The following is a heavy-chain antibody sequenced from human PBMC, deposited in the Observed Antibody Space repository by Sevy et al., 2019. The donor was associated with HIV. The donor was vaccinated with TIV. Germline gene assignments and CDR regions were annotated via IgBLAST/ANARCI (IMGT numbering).Heavy chain of an antibody. V-gene: IGHV4-59*01. CDR3: ARGISAPRGMDV. J-gene: IGHJ6*02. CDR1: GDSISGYY. Sequence: AENLSLTCTVSGDSISGYYWSWIRQPPGKGLEWIGYFFYSGSTNYNPSLKSRVTISVDTTRNQVSLKVRSVTAADTAVYYCARGISAPRGMDVWGQGTTVSVSS. CDR2: FFYSGST. D-gene: IGHD2-21*01.